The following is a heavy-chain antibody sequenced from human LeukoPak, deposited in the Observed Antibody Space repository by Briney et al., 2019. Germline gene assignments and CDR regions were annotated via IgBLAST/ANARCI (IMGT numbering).Heavy chain of an antibody. CDR3: ARASGIAAAGTDY. Sequence: GGSLRLSCAASGFTFSSYSMNWVRQAPGKGLEWVSYISSSNSTIYYADSVKGRFTISRDNAKNSLYLQMKRLRDEDKAVYYCARASGIAAAGTDYWGQGTLVTDSS. V-gene: IGHV3-48*02. CDR2: ISSSNSTI. D-gene: IGHD6-13*01. CDR1: GFTFSSYS. J-gene: IGHJ4*02.